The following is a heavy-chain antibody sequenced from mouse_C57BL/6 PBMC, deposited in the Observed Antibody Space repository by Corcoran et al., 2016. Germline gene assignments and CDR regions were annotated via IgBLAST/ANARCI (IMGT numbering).Heavy chain of an antibody. J-gene: IGHJ4*01. CDR3: ARGRDSSGYVYYAMDY. CDR2: INPNNGGT. Sequence: EVQLQQSGPELVKPGASVKIPCKASGYTFTDYNMDWVKQSHGKSLEWIGDINPNNGGTIYNQKFKGKATLTVDKSSSTAYMELRSLTSEDTAVYYCARGRDSSGYVYYAMDYWGQGTSVTVSS. CDR1: GYTFTDYN. D-gene: IGHD3-2*02. V-gene: IGHV1-18*01.